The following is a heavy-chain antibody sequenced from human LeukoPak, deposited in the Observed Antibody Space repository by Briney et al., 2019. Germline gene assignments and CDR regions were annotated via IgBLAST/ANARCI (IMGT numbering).Heavy chain of an antibody. J-gene: IGHJ4*02. Sequence: SETLSLTCTVSGGSMNSRSYYWGWIRQPPGKGLEFIGSIFYTGSAYYNPSLKSRVSISVDTSKSHFSLNLISVTAADTALYYCANLFYFGSGSFPTYWGLGTLVTVSS. CDR1: GGSMNSRSYY. D-gene: IGHD3-10*01. CDR2: IFYTGSA. CDR3: ANLFYFGSGSFPTY. V-gene: IGHV4-39*01.